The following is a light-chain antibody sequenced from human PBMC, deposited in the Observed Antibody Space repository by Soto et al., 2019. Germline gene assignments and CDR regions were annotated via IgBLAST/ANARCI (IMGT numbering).Light chain of an antibody. CDR3: QQYFDVPFT. CDR2: WAS. J-gene: IGKJ4*01. V-gene: IGKV4-1*01. CDR1: RSVLYKSNNKNH. Sequence: DIVMTQSPDSLAVSLGERATMNCKCSRSVLYKSNNKNHLAWYQQKPGQPPQLIIYWASTRESGVPERFSGSGSGTDFTLTIRRLEAEDVAFYWCQQYFDVPFTFGGGTKVEI.